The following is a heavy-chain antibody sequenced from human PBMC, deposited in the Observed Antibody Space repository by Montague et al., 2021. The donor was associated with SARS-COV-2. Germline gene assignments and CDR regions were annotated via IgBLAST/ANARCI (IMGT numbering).Heavy chain of an antibody. CDR1: GGSISSGGYY. Sequence: TLSLTCTVSGGSISSGGYYWSWIPQHPGKGLEWIGYIYYSGSTYSNPSLKSRVTISVDTSKNQFSLKLSSVTAADTAVYYCARDVGWYSSSWFDYWGQGTLVTVSS. J-gene: IGHJ4*02. D-gene: IGHD6-13*01. CDR3: ARDVGWYSSSWFDY. CDR2: IYYSGST. V-gene: IGHV4-31*03.